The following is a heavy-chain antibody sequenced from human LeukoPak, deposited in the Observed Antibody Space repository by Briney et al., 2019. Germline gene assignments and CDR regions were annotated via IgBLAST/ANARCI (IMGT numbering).Heavy chain of an antibody. D-gene: IGHD4-17*01. CDR2: INPSGGST. J-gene: IGHJ4*02. CDR1: GYTFTSYY. Sequence: ASVKVSCKASGYTFTSYYMHWVRQDPGQGLEWMGIINPSGGSTSYAQKFQGRVTMTRDTSTSTVYMELSSLRSEDTAVYYCARDPSYGGNSVPEYYFDYWGQGTLVTVSS. V-gene: IGHV1-46*01. CDR3: ARDPSYGGNSVPEYYFDY.